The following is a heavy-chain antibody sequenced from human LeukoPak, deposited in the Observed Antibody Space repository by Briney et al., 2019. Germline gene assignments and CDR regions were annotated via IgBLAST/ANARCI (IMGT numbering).Heavy chain of an antibody. V-gene: IGHV3-21*01. Sequence: GGSLRLSCAASGFTFSTYNMNWVRQAPGKGLEWVSSITSSSSYIYYADSVKGRFTISRDNAKNSLYLQMNSLRAEDTAVYYCARDYFLRLSVISPYYYYYMDVWGKGTTVTVSS. CDR2: ITSSSSYI. CDR3: ARDYFLRLSVISPYYYYYMDV. CDR1: GFTFSTYN. D-gene: IGHD3-16*02. J-gene: IGHJ6*03.